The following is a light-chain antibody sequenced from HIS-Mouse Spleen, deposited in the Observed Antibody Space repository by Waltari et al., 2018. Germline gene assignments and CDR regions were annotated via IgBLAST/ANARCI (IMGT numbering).Light chain of an antibody. Sequence: QSVLTQPPSASGTPGPMVPFPCSGTSPNTGSNYVYWYQHRPGTAPKLLIYRNNQRPSGFPDRFSGSKSGTSASLAISELRSEDEADYYCAAWDDSLSGVFGGGTKLTVL. V-gene: IGLV1-47*01. CDR3: AAWDDSLSGV. CDR1: SPNTGSNY. J-gene: IGLJ3*02. CDR2: RNN.